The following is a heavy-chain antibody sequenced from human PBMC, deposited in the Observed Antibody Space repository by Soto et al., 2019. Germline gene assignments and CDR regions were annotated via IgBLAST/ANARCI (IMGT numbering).Heavy chain of an antibody. CDR1: GGSISSGGYY. CDR2: IYYSGST. V-gene: IGHV4-31*03. J-gene: IGHJ3*02. Sequence: TSETLSLTCTVSGGSISSGGYYWSWIRQHPGKGLEWIGYIYYSGSTYYNPSLKSRVTISVDTSKNQFSLKLSSVTAADTAVYYCARDRGAMNAFDIWGQGTMVTVSS. CDR3: ARDRGAMNAFDI. D-gene: IGHD2-2*01.